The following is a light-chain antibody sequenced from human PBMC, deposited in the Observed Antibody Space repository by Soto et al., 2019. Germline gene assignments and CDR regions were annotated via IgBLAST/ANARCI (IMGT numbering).Light chain of an antibody. Sequence: EIVLTQSPGTLSLSPGERGTLSCRASKNFGTSYFAWYQQKVGQAPRLLIYGTSNRATGIPDRFSGSGSGTDFTLTISRLEPEDAAVYYCQYYGASEGFTFGPGTKVDIK. J-gene: IGKJ3*01. V-gene: IGKV3-20*01. CDR3: QYYGASEGFT. CDR1: KNFGTSY. CDR2: GTS.